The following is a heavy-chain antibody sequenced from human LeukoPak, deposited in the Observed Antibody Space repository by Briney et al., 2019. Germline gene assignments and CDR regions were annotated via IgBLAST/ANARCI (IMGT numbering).Heavy chain of an antibody. Sequence: GASVKVSCKASGGTFSSYAISWVRQAPGQGLEWMGGIIPIFGTANYAQKFQGRVTITADESTSTAYMELSSLRYEDTAVYYCGGGYDTDYYYYYYMDVWGKGTTVTVSS. CDR1: GGTFSSYA. J-gene: IGHJ6*03. D-gene: IGHD5-12*01. CDR3: GGGYDTDYYYYYYMDV. V-gene: IGHV1-69*13. CDR2: IIPIFGTA.